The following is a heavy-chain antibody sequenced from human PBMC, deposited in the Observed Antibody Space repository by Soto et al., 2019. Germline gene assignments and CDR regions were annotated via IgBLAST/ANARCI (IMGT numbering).Heavy chain of an antibody. CDR3: ARWDGNYGDSPPGYGQH. V-gene: IGHV1-69*01. J-gene: IGHJ1*01. D-gene: IGHD4-17*01. CDR2: IIPMFGTT. Sequence: QVQLVQSGAEIKQPGSSVRVSCRASGGTFTVYTIIWVRQAPGQGLEWMGGIIPMFGTTDYAQKFQGRVTITADDSTRTGFMAQSTLRSDDTTVDDCARWDGNYGDSPPGYGQHVGEGTLVAVST. CDR1: GGTFTVYT.